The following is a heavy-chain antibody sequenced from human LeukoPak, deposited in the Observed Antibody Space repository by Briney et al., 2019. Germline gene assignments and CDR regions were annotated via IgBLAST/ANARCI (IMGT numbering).Heavy chain of an antibody. Sequence: GESLQISWQGSGYRFANYWIGWVRQMPGKGLEWMGIVYPGDSDTKYSPSFQGQVTISVDKSFNTAYLQWSSLKASDTAMYYCTRSTGSPNGMDVWGQGTTVTVSS. CDR3: TRSTGSPNGMDV. J-gene: IGHJ6*02. CDR1: GYRFANYW. V-gene: IGHV5-51*01. D-gene: IGHD2-8*01. CDR2: VYPGDSDT.